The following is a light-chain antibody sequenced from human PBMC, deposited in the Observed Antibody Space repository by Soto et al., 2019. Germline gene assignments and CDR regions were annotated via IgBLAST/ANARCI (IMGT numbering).Light chain of an antibody. V-gene: IGLV1-44*01. Sequence: QSVLTQPPSASGTPGQRVTTSCSGSSSNIGSNTVNWYQQLPGTAPKLLIYSNNQRPSGVSDRFSGSKSGNTASLTISGLQAEDEADYYCSSFTSRFTLVFGTGTKVTVL. J-gene: IGLJ1*01. CDR1: SSNIGSNT. CDR3: SSFTSRFTLV. CDR2: SNN.